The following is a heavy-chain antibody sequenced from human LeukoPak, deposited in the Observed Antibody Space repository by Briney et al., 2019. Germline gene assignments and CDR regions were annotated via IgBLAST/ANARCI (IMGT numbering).Heavy chain of an antibody. V-gene: IGHV1-18*01. Sequence: ASVKVSCKASGYTFTSYGISWVRQAPGQGLEWMGWISAYNGNTNYAQKLQGRVTTTTDTSTSTAYIELRSLRSDDTAVYYCAILGDYGDPIDYWGQGTLVTVSS. J-gene: IGHJ4*02. CDR3: AILGDYGDPIDY. CDR2: ISAYNGNT. CDR1: GYTFTSYG. D-gene: IGHD4-17*01.